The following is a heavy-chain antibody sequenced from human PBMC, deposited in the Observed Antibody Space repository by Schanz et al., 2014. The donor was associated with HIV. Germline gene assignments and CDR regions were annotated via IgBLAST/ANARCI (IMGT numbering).Heavy chain of an antibody. CDR3: ARGEGYYYDSSGFPLASGMDV. V-gene: IGHV4-34*01. Sequence: QVLLHQWGAGLLKPSETLSLTCAVYGGSFRGFYWNWIRQAPGKGLEWIGEINHSGNTYKKPSLKSRVTSAVDTSKNQFSLKLTSVTAADTAVFYCARGEGYYYDSSGFPLASGMDVWGQGTTVTVSS. D-gene: IGHD3-22*01. J-gene: IGHJ6*02. CDR1: GGSFRGFY. CDR2: INHSGNT.